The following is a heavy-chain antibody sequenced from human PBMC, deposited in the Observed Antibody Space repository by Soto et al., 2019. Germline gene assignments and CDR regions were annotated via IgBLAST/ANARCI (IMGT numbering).Heavy chain of an antibody. J-gene: IGHJ6*02. CDR2: IWYDGSNK. CDR3: ARSEVLRAYYYYYYGMDV. V-gene: IGHV3-33*01. D-gene: IGHD1-26*01. CDR1: GFTFSSYG. Sequence: PAWSLRLCCAASGFTFSSYGMHWVRQAPGKGLEWVAVIWYDGSNKYYADSVKGRFTISRDNSKNTLYLQMNSLRAEDTAVYYCARSEVLRAYYYYYYGMDVWGQGTTVTVSS.